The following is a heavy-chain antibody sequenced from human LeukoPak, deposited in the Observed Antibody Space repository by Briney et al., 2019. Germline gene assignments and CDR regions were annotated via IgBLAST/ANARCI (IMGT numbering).Heavy chain of an antibody. CDR1: GFTFSSYA. V-gene: IGHV3-30-3*01. D-gene: IGHD2-8*01. CDR3: ARAGDIVLMVSEGMDV. J-gene: IGHJ6*03. CDR2: ISYDGSNK. Sequence: GGSLRLSCAASGFTFSSYAMHWVRQAPGKGLEWVAVISYDGSNKYYADSVKGRFTISRDNSKNTLYLQMNSLRAEDTAVYYCARAGDIVLMVSEGMDVWGKGTTVTVSS.